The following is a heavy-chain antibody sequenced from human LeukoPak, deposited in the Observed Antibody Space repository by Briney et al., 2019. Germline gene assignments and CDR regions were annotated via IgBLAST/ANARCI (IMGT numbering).Heavy chain of an antibody. CDR1: GGSISSNY. J-gene: IGHJ4*02. Sequence: SETLSLTCTVSGGSISSNYWSWLRQPPGKGLEWIGYIYYSGSTNYNPSLTSRVTISLDTSKTQSSLKLSSVTAADTAVYYCARRRGDFWSDYYAFDYWGQGTLVTISS. D-gene: IGHD3-3*01. CDR3: ARRRGDFWSDYYAFDY. V-gene: IGHV4-59*08. CDR2: IYYSGST.